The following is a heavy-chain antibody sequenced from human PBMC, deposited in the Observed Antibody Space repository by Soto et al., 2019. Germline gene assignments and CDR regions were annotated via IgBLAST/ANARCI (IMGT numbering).Heavy chain of an antibody. CDR3: AKDSGSWGGSGDAFDI. V-gene: IGHV3-23*01. Sequence: PGGSLRLSCAASGFTFSSYAVSWVRQAPGKGPEWISSISGSGSTIYYADSVKGRFTISRDNSKNTLYLQMSSLRAEDTAVYYCAKDSGSWGGSGDAFDIWGQGTMVTVSS. CDR1: GFTFSSYA. D-gene: IGHD1-26*01. J-gene: IGHJ3*02. CDR2: ISGSGSTI.